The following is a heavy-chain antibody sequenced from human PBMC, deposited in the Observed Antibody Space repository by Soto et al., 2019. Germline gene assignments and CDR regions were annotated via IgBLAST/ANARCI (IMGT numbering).Heavy chain of an antibody. Sequence: QVQLVQSGAEVKKPGASVKVSCKSSGYTFTRSGISGVRQAPGQGLEWMGWISTYNGDTNYAQTFQGRVTMTTDTSTSTVHMEVRSLRSDDTAVYYCASEGVAPYYYYGMDVWGQGTPVTVSS. V-gene: IGHV1-18*01. CDR2: ISTYNGDT. J-gene: IGHJ6*02. D-gene: IGHD5-12*01. CDR3: ASEGVAPYYYYGMDV. CDR1: GYTFTRSG.